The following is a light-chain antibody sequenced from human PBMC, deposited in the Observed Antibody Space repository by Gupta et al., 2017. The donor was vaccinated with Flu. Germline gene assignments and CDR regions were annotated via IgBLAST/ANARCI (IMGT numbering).Light chain of an antibody. CDR3: QSYDSSNRV. V-gene: IGLV6-57*01. CDR1: SGSIASNY. J-gene: IGLJ3*02. Sequence: NFMLTQPHSVSESPGKTVTISCTRSSGSIASNYVQWYQQRPGSPPTTVIYEDNQRPSGVPDRFSGSIDSSSNSASLTISGLKTEDEADYYCQSYDSSNRVFGGGTKLTVL. CDR2: EDN.